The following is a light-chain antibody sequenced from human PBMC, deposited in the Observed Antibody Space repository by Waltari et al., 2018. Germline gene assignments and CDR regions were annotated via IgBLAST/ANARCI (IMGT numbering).Light chain of an antibody. V-gene: IGLV3-25*03. CDR1: ALHKQY. Sequence: SYELTQPPSVSVSPGQTARSTCYGDALHKQYADWDQQKPGQAPVLVIYKDSERPSGIPERFSGSSSGTTVTLTISGVQAEDEADYYCQSADSSGTYRVFGTGTKVTVL. CDR2: KDS. J-gene: IGLJ1*01. CDR3: QSADSSGTYRV.